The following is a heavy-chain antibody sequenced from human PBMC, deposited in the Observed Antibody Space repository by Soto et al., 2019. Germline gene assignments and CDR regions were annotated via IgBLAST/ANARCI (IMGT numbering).Heavy chain of an antibody. D-gene: IGHD3-10*01. Sequence: SETLSLTCTVSGGSISSGDYYWSWIRQPPGKGLEWIGYIFYSGTTYHNPSLKSRVTISIDTSKNQFSLKLSSVTAVDAAVYYCARGLNDYGSGSYYYYYGLDVWGQGSTVTVSS. CDR1: GGSISSGDYY. J-gene: IGHJ6*02. CDR2: IFYSGTT. CDR3: ARGLNDYGSGSYYYYYGLDV. V-gene: IGHV4-30-4*01.